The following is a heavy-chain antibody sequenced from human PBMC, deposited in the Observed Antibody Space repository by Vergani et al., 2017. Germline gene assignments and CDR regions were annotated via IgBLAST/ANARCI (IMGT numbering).Heavy chain of an antibody. CDR1: GGSVSSGSYY. D-gene: IGHD6-19*01. CDR2: MYYSGST. CDR3: AREIAVAGTGGAYFDY. Sequence: QVQLQESGPGLMKPSETLSLTCTVSGGSVSSGSYYWSWIRQPPGKGLEWIGYMYYSGSTNYNPSLKSRVTISVDTSKNQFSLKLSSVTAADTAVYYCAREIAVAGTGGAYFDYWGQGNLVTVSS. J-gene: IGHJ4*02. V-gene: IGHV4-61*01.